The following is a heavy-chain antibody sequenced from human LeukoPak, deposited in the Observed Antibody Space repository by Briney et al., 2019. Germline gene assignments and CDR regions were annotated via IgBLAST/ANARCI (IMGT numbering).Heavy chain of an antibody. V-gene: IGHV1-2*02. Sequence: ASVKVSCKASGYTFTGYYMHWVRQAPGQGLEWMGWINPNSGGTNYAQKFQGRVTTTRDTSISTAYMELSRLRSDDTAVYYCAREAGTTMTSAFDIWGQGTMVTVSS. J-gene: IGHJ3*02. CDR1: GYTFTGYY. CDR2: INPNSGGT. D-gene: IGHD1-1*01. CDR3: AREAGTTMTSAFDI.